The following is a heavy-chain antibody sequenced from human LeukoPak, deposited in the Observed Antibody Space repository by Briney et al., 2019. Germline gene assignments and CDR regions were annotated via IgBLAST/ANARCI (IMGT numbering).Heavy chain of an antibody. J-gene: IGHJ4*02. CDR1: GGSINSSSYY. CDR2: IYYSGSA. Sequence: PSETLSLTCTVSGGSINSSSYYWGWIRQPPGKRLEWIGSIYYSGSAYYNPSLKSRVTISVDTSKNQFSLKLSSVTATDTAVYYCARSSSSSGYYFDYWGQGTLVTVSS. CDR3: ARSSSSSGYYFDY. V-gene: IGHV4-39*01. D-gene: IGHD3-22*01.